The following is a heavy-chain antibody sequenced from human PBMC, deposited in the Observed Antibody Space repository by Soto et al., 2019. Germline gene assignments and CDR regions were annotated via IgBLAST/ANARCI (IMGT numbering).Heavy chain of an antibody. CDR1: GYTFTSYA. V-gene: IGHV1-3*01. CDR2: INAGNGNT. Sequence: ASVKVSCKASGYTFTSYAMHWVRQAPGQRLEWMGWINAGNGNTKYSQKFQGRVTITRDTSASTAYMELSSLRSEDTAVYYCARVLVGATPVDYWAQGTLVTVSS. D-gene: IGHD1-26*01. CDR3: ARVLVGATPVDY. J-gene: IGHJ4*02.